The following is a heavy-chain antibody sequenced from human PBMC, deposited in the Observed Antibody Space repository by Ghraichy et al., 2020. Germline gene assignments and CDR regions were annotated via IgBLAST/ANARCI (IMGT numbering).Heavy chain of an antibody. V-gene: IGHV4-59*01. D-gene: IGHD1-26*01. Sequence: SETLSLTCTVSGGSISSYYWSWIRQPPGKGLEWIGEIYYSGSTNYNPSLKSRVTISVDTSKNQFSLKLSSVTAADTAVYYCAREMELPLYYFDCWGQGSLVTVSS. CDR3: AREMELPLYYFDC. CDR1: GGSISSYY. CDR2: IYYSGST. J-gene: IGHJ4*02.